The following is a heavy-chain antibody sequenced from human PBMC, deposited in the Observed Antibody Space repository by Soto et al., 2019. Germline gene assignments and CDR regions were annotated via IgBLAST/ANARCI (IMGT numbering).Heavy chain of an antibody. D-gene: IGHD2-2*01. V-gene: IGHV3-30-3*01. CDR2: ISYDGSNK. Sequence: SLRLSCAASGFTFSSYAMHWVRQAPGKGLEWVAVISYDGSNKYYADSVKGRFTISRDNSKNTLYLQMNSLRAEDTAVYYCARDRRLGYCSSTSCSPPFFDYWGQGTLVTVSS. CDR3: ARDRRLGYCSSTSCSPPFFDY. J-gene: IGHJ4*02. CDR1: GFTFSSYA.